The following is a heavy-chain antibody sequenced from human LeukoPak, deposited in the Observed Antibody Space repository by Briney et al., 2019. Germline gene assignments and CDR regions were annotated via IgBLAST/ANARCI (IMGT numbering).Heavy chain of an antibody. CDR2: INHSGST. D-gene: IGHD6-13*01. Sequence: SETLSLTCAVYGGSFSGYYWSWIRQPPGKGLEWIGEINHSGSTNYNPSLKSRVTISVDTSKNQFSLKLSSVTAADTAVYYCARAGSSSWSAAYFQHWGQGTLVTVSS. CDR1: GGSFSGYY. CDR3: ARAGSSSWSAAYFQH. V-gene: IGHV4-34*01. J-gene: IGHJ1*01.